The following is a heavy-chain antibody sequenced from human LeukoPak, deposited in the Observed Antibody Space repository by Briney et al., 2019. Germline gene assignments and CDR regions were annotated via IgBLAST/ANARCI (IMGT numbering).Heavy chain of an antibody. V-gene: IGHV3-30*03. CDR3: STALDN. CDR1: GFTFSSYG. J-gene: IGHJ4*02. CDR2: ISYDGSNK. Sequence: GGSLRLSCAASGFTFSSYGMHWVRQAPGKGLEWVAVISYDGSNKYYADSVKGRFTISRDNSKNTLYLQMDSLRAEDTAVYYCSTALDNWGQGTLVTVSS. D-gene: IGHD2-15*01.